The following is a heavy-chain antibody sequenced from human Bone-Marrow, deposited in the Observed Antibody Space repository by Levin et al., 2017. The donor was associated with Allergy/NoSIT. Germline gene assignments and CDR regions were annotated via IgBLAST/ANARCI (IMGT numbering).Heavy chain of an antibody. D-gene: IGHD1-20*01. CDR1: GFTFNDYW. Sequence: PGESLKISCEASGFTFNDYWMNWVRQVPGKGLVWVSRINHDGSHTRYADSVRGRFTISRDNARSTLFLQMNNVKAEDAAVYYCAKENNNWLQWGQGSLVTVSS. V-gene: IGHV3-74*01. CDR2: INHDGSHT. J-gene: IGHJ4*02. CDR3: AKENNNWLQ.